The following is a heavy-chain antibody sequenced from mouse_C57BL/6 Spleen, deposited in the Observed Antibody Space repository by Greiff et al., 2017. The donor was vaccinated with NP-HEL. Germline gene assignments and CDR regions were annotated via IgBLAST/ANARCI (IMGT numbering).Heavy chain of an antibody. D-gene: IGHD2-2*01. Sequence: QVQLQQPGAELVKPGASVKLSCKASGYTFTSYWMQWVKQRPGQGLEWIGEIDPSDSYTNYNQKFKGKATLTVDTSSSTAYMQLSSLTSEDSAVYYCATTMVTTRGFDYWGQGTTLTVSS. CDR2: IDPSDSYT. CDR3: ATTMVTTRGFDY. J-gene: IGHJ2*01. V-gene: IGHV1-50*01. CDR1: GYTFTSYW.